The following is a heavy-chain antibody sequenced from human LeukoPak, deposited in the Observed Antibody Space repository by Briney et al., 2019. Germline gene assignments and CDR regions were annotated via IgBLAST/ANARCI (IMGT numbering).Heavy chain of an antibody. J-gene: IGHJ3*02. CDR1: GYTFTSYY. CDR3: ARDTATGDAFDI. CDR2: INPSGGGT. V-gene: IGHV1-46*01. Sequence: ASVKVSCKASGYTFTSYYMHWVRQAPGQGLEWMGIINPSGGGTSYAQKFQGRVTMTRDTSTSTVYMELSSLRSEDTAVYCCARDTATGDAFDIWGQGTMVTVSS. D-gene: IGHD6-25*01.